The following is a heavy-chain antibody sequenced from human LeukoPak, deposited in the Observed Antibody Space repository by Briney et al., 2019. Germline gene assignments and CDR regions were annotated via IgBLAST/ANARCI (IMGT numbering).Heavy chain of an antibody. CDR1: GFTFSSYW. V-gene: IGHV3-48*04. CDR3: ARDWTRTGAFDI. J-gene: IGHJ3*02. CDR2: IDTRSVPI. D-gene: IGHD3/OR15-3a*01. Sequence: PGGSLRLSCAASGFTFSSYWMNWVRQAPGKGLEWVSYIDTRSVPIYYADFVKGRFTISRDNAKNSLYLQMNSLRAEDTAVYYCARDWTRTGAFDIWGQGTVVTVSS.